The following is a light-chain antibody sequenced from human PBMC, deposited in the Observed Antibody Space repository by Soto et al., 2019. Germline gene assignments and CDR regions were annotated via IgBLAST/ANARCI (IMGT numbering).Light chain of an antibody. J-gene: IGKJ3*01. CDR2: AAS. CDR1: QSVRSSY. CDR3: QQRGSWPAT. Sequence: EIVLTQSPGTLSLSPGESATLSCRASQSVRSSYLAWYQQTPGQTPRLLIYAASYRAPGIPARFSGSGSGTDFTLTISSLEAEDSAVYYCQQRGSWPATFGPGTKVDIK. V-gene: IGKV3D-20*02.